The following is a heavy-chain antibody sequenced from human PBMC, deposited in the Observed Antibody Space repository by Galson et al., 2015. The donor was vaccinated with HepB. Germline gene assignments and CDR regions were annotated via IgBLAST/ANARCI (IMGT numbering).Heavy chain of an antibody. CDR2: FSAYSGET. Sequence: SVKVSCKASGYRFPNYGLVWVRQAPGEGLEWLGGFSAYSGETKYAQKFQGRVTMTTDTSTSTAYMELSSLRSDDTAVYYCATAEYYDGRGHYDYWGQGTLVTVSS. CDR1: GYRFPNYG. D-gene: IGHD3-22*01. CDR3: ATAEYYDGRGHYDY. J-gene: IGHJ4*02. V-gene: IGHV1-18*01.